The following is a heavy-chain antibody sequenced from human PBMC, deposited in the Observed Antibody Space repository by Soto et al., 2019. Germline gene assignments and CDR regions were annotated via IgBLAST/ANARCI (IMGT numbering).Heavy chain of an antibody. CDR2: INAGNGNT. V-gene: IGHV1-3*01. J-gene: IGHJ6*03. D-gene: IGHD2-2*01. CDR1: GYTFTSYA. Sequence: GASVKVSCKASGYTFTSYAMHWVRQAHEQRLEWMGWINAGNGNTKYSQKFQGRVTITRDTSASTAYMELSSLRSEDTAVYYCAFQYCSSTSCFSEPIGYYMDVWGKGTTVTVSS. CDR3: AFQYCSSTSCFSEPIGYYMDV.